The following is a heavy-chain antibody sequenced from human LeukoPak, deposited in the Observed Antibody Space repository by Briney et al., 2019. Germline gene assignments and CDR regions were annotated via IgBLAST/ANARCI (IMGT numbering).Heavy chain of an antibody. J-gene: IGHJ4*02. Sequence: PSETLSLTCAVYGGSFSGYYWSWIRQPPGKGLEWIGEINHSGSTNYNPSLKSRVTISVDTSKNQFSLKLSSVTAADTAVYYCARGRGWFGELLTSYFDYWGQGTLVTVSS. D-gene: IGHD3-10*01. CDR1: GGSFSGYY. CDR2: INHSGST. CDR3: ARGRGWFGELLTSYFDY. V-gene: IGHV4-34*01.